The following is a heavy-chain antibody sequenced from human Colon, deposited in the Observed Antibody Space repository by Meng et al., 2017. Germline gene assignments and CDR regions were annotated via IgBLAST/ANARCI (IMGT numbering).Heavy chain of an antibody. Sequence: QVQLQQSGPGLVKPSQNLSLTFSLSGDSVSSYSAAWDWIRQSPSRGLEWLGRTYYRSRWYNDYAVSLKGRITITPDTSKNLFSLHLNSVTPEDTAIYYCARDLSSARYYFDNWGQGILVTVSS. CDR1: GDSVSSYSAA. J-gene: IGHJ4*02. CDR3: ARDLSSARYYFDN. CDR2: TYYRSRWYN. D-gene: IGHD3-22*01. V-gene: IGHV6-1*01.